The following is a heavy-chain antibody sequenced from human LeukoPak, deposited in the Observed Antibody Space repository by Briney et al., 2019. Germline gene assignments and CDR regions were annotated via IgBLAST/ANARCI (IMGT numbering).Heavy chain of an antibody. CDR2: IKQDGSEK. CDR1: GFTFNYYW. CDR3: ARNQKGASDAFDI. J-gene: IGHJ3*02. Sequence: GGSLRLSCAASGFTFNYYWMSWVRQPPGKGLEWVANIKQDGSEKRYVDSMKGRFTISRDNANNSLYLHMNSLRVEDRAIYYCARNQKGASDAFDIWGLGTMVTVSS. V-gene: IGHV3-7*01.